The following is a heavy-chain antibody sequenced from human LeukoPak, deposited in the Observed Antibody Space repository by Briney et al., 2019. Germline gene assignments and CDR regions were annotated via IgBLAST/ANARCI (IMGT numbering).Heavy chain of an antibody. CDR3: ARRGSSWYWYFDL. V-gene: IGHV4-59*01. Sequence: SETLSLTCAVYGGSFSSYYWSWIRQPPGKGLEWIGYIYYSGSTNYNPSLKSRVTMSVDTSKNQFSLKLSSVTAADTAAYYCARRGSSWYWYFDLWGRGTLVTVSS. J-gene: IGHJ2*01. CDR1: GGSFSSYY. D-gene: IGHD6-13*01. CDR2: IYYSGST.